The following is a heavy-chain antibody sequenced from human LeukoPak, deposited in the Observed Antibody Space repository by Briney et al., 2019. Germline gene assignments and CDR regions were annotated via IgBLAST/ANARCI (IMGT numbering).Heavy chain of an antibody. CDR3: ARKPIAVAGDYYGMDV. V-gene: IGHV4-34*01. Sequence: SETLSLTCAVYGGSFSGYYWSWIRQPPGKGLEWIGEINHSGSTNYNPSLKSRVTISVDTSKNQFSLKLSSVTAADTAVYYCARKPIAVAGDYYGMDVWGQGTTVTVSS. CDR1: GGSFSGYY. J-gene: IGHJ6*02. CDR2: INHSGST. D-gene: IGHD6-19*01.